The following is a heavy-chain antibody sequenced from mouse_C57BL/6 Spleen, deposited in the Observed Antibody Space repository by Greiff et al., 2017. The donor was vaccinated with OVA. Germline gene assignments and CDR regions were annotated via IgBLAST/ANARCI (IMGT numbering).Heavy chain of an antibody. CDR1: GYTFTEYT. J-gene: IGHJ4*01. CDR3: ARHGYGNYEGDYYAMDY. V-gene: IGHV1-62-2*01. Sequence: QVQLKQSGAELVKPGASVKLSCKASGYTFTEYTIHWVKQRSGQGLEWIGWFYPGSGSIKYNEKFKDKATLTADKSSSTVYMELSRLTSEDSAVYFCARHGYGNYEGDYYAMDYWGQGTSVTVSS. D-gene: IGHD2-1*01. CDR2: FYPGSGSI.